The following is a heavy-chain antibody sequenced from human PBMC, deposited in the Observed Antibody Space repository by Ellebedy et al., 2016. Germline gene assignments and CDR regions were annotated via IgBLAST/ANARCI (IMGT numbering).Heavy chain of an antibody. CDR2: ISYDGSNK. CDR3: ARGMNNWNYAAKD. CDR1: GFTFSSYA. Sequence: GGSLRLSXAASGFTFSSYAMHWVRQAPGKGLEWVAVISYDGSNKYYADSVKGRFTISRDNSKNTLYLQMNSLRAEDTAVYYCARGMNNWNYAAKDWGQGTLVTVSS. D-gene: IGHD1-7*01. V-gene: IGHV3-30-3*01. J-gene: IGHJ4*02.